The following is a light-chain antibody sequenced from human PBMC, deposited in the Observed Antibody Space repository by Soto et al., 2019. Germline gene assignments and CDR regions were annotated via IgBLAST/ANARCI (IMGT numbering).Light chain of an antibody. V-gene: IGKV1-33*01. Sequence: DTQITQSPSSLSASGGDRVTITCRASQDINNYIDWYQQKTGKAPKLLIYDATNLETGVPSRLSGGGSRTHFSFTISRLQPDDVATYFCHQYDNLPPTCGQGTRLEI. CDR3: HQYDNLPPT. CDR1: QDINNY. CDR2: DAT. J-gene: IGKJ5*01.